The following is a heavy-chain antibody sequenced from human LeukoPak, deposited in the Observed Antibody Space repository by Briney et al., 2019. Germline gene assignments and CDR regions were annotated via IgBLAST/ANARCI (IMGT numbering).Heavy chain of an antibody. V-gene: IGHV3-30*02. Sequence: GGSLRLSCAASGFVFSSYGIHWVRQAPGKGLEWVSFIRFDGTTQYYADSVKGRFTISRDNSKFTVHLLMTSLRPEDTAVYYCSKESNYDSSGYFNWGQGTLVTVPS. J-gene: IGHJ4*02. CDR2: IRFDGTTQ. CDR3: SKESNYDSSGYFN. CDR1: GFVFSSYG. D-gene: IGHD3-22*01.